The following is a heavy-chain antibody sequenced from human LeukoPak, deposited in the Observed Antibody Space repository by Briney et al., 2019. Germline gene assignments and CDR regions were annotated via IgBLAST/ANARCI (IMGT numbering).Heavy chain of an antibody. CDR2: IWYDGSNK. J-gene: IGHJ6*02. D-gene: IGHD6-19*01. V-gene: IGHV3-33*08. Sequence: GGSLRLSCAASGFTFSTYGMHWVRQAPGKGLEWVAVIWYDGSNKYYADSVKGRFTISRDNSKNTLYLQMNGLRAEDTAVYYCAGVGGLSSGWLTYYYYGMDVWGQGTTVTVSS. CDR3: AGVGGLSSGWLTYYYYGMDV. CDR1: GFTFSTYG.